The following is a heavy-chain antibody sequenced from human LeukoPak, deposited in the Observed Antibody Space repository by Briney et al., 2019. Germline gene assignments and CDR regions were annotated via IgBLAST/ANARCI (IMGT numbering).Heavy chain of an antibody. CDR2: ISGGGVAI. J-gene: IGHJ4*02. V-gene: IGHV3-23*01. Sequence: QPGGSLRLSCAASGFTFSNHAMRWVRQAPGKGLQWVSAISGGGVAIYYADSVKGRFTISRDNSKNTLYLQMNSLRAEDTAVYYCAKDGFDYYDSSGYYYFNYWGQGTLVTVSS. CDR1: GFTFSNHA. CDR3: AKDGFDYYDSSGYYYFNY. D-gene: IGHD3-22*01.